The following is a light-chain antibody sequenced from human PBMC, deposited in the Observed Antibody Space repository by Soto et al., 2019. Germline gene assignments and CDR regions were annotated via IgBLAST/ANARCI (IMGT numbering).Light chain of an antibody. J-gene: IGKJ1*01. V-gene: IGKV3-15*01. CDR2: DAS. CDR1: QSVSSN. Sequence: EIVLTQSPGTLSLSPGERATLSCRASQSVSSNLAWYQQKPGQAPRLLIYDASTRATSIPARFSGSGSGTEFTLTISSLQSEDFAVYYCQQYNNWPKMFGQGTKVDIK. CDR3: QQYNNWPKM.